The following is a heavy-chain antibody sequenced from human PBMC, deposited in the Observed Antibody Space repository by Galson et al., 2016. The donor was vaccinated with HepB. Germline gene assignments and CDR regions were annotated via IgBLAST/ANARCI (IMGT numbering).Heavy chain of an antibody. CDR3: TKWDWISGDLLTGYSVDY. CDR1: GFTFNSFG. J-gene: IGHJ4*02. D-gene: IGHD3-9*01. Sequence: SLRLSCAASGFTFNSFGMHWVRQAPGKGLEWVAVIWYDGSNKYYGDSVKGRFTISRDNAKNSVYLQMNSLRVEDTAVYYCTKWDWISGDLLTGYSVDYWGPGILVSVSS. V-gene: IGHV3-33*03. CDR2: IWYDGSNK.